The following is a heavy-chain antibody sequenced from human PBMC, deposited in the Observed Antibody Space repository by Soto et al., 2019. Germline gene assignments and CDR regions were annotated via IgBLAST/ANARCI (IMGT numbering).Heavy chain of an antibody. Sequence: GGSLRLSCAASGFTFSSYSMNWVRQAPGKGLEWVSSISSSSSYIYYADSVKGRFTISRDNAKNSLYLQMNSLSAEDTAVYYCARLFPHFIRSSCYIYYYYYGMDVWGQGTPVTVSS. CDR2: ISSSSSYI. D-gene: IGHD2-2*02. CDR1: GFTFSSYS. CDR3: ARLFPHFIRSSCYIYYYYYGMDV. J-gene: IGHJ6*02. V-gene: IGHV3-21*01.